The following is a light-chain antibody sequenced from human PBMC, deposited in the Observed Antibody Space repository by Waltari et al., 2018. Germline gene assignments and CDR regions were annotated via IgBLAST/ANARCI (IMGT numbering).Light chain of an antibody. Sequence: QSALTQPASVSGSPGQSITISCTGTSSDVGNDNLVSWYQQYPGKAPKVMIYDDNRRPSGVSDRFSGSKSGNTASLTISWVQAEDEADYYCCSYAGSYTWVFGGGTKLTVL. CDR3: CSYAGSYTWV. CDR1: SSDVGNDNL. V-gene: IGLV2-23*01. J-gene: IGLJ3*02. CDR2: DDN.